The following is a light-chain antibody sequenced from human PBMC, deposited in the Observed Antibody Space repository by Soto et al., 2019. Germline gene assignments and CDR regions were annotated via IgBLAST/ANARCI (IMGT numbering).Light chain of an antibody. CDR1: QSISSY. CDR3: QQGYGTPYT. CDR2: AAS. V-gene: IGKV1-39*01. J-gene: IGKJ2*01. Sequence: DIQMTQSPSSLSASVGDRVTITCRASQSISSYLNWYQQKPGKAPKLLVYAASSLQSDVPSRFGGSGCGTDFTPTISSLQPEDFATYYCQQGYGTPYTFGQGTKLEIK.